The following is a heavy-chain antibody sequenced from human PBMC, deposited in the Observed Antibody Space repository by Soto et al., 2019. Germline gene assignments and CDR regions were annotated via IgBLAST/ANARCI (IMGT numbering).Heavy chain of an antibody. Sequence: GGSLRLSCEASGFFFSDYYMSWIRQAPGKGLEWVAVISYDGSNKYYADSVKGRFTISRDNSKNTLYLQMNSLRAEDTAVYYCARPYDILTGYYSADFDYWGQGTLVTVSS. CDR1: GFFFSDYY. D-gene: IGHD3-9*01. J-gene: IGHJ4*02. CDR2: ISYDGSNK. V-gene: IGHV3-30*03. CDR3: ARPYDILTGYYSADFDY.